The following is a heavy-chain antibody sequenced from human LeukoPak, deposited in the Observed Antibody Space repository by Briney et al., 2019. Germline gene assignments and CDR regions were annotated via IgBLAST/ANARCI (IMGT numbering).Heavy chain of an antibody. CDR2: IYTSGST. J-gene: IGHJ5*02. D-gene: IGHD6-13*01. V-gene: IGHV4-4*07. CDR1: GGSISSDY. CDR3: ARDSLVHPNRWFDP. Sequence: SETLSLTCTVSGGSISSDYWSWIRQPDGKGLEWIGRIYTSGSTNYNPSLKSRVSMSVDTSTNQFSLKLSSVTAADTAVYYCARDSLVHPNRWFDPRGQGTLVIVSS.